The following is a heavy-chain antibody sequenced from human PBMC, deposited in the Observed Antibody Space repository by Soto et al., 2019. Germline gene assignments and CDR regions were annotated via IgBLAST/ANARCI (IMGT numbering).Heavy chain of an antibody. CDR2: ISSSSSYI. CDR3: ARGRLPNYYYYGMDV. Sequence: PGGSLRLSCAASGFTFSSYSMNWVRQAPGKGLEWVSSISSSSSYIYYADSVKGRFTISRDNAKNSLYLQMNSLRAEDTAVYYCARGRLPNYYYYGMDVWSQGTTVTVSS. J-gene: IGHJ6*02. V-gene: IGHV3-21*01. D-gene: IGHD5-18*01. CDR1: GFTFSSYS.